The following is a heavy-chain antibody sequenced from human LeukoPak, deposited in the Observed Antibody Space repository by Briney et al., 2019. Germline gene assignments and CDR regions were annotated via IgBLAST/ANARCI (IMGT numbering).Heavy chain of an antibody. Sequence: GGSLRLSCAASGFTFSDYYMSWIRQAPGKGLEWVSYISSSGSTIYYADSVKGRFTISRDNAKNSLYLQINTLRAEDTAIYYCAKDCGWLHFCSWGQGTLVTVSS. CDR2: ISSSGSTI. CDR3: AKDCGWLHFCS. V-gene: IGHV3-11*01. CDR1: GFTFSDYY. J-gene: IGHJ5*02. D-gene: IGHD5-24*01.